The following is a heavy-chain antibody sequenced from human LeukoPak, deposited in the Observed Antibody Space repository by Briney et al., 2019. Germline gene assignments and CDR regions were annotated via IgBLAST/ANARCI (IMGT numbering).Heavy chain of an antibody. CDR1: GFTFSTYA. CDR3: ARDLYDILTGYPEYSFDY. D-gene: IGHD3-9*01. Sequence: GGSLRLSCAASGFTFSTYAMSWVRQAPGKGLEWVSAINGIGGSTYYADSVKGRFTISRDNSKNTLYPQMNSLRAEDTAVYYCARDLYDILTGYPEYSFDYWGQGTLVTVSS. J-gene: IGHJ4*02. CDR2: INGIGGST. V-gene: IGHV3-23*01.